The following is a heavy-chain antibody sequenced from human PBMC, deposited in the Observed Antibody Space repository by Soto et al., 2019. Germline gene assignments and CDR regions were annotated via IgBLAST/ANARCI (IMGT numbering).Heavy chain of an antibody. CDR2: ISGSGGST. CDR1: GSTFCSYA. Sequence: GGSLRLSCAASGSTFCSYAMGWVRQAPGKGLEWVSAISGSGGSTYYADSVKGRFTISRDNSKNTLYLQMNSLRAEDTAVYYCAKDSGAVAGQEPQHWGQGTLVTVSS. J-gene: IGHJ1*01. V-gene: IGHV3-23*01. D-gene: IGHD6-19*01. CDR3: AKDSGAVAGQEPQH.